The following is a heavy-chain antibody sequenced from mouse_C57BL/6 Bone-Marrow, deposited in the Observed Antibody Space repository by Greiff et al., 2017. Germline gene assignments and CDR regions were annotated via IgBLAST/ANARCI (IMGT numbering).Heavy chain of an antibody. CDR3: TGGYDYDDAMDY. V-gene: IGHV6-3*01. Sequence: EVKLVESGGGLVQPGGSMKLSCVASGFTFSNYWMNWVRQSPEKGLEWVAQIRLKSDNYATHSAESVKGRFTISRDDSKSSVYLQMNNLRAEDTGIYYCTGGYDYDDAMDYWGQGTSVTVSS. D-gene: IGHD2-4*01. J-gene: IGHJ4*01. CDR1: GFTFSNYW. CDR2: IRLKSDNYAT.